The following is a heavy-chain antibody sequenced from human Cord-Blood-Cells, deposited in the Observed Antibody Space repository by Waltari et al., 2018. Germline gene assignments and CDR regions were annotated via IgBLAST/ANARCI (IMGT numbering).Heavy chain of an antibody. Sequence: QLQLQESGPGLVKPSETLSLTCTVSGGSISSSSYYWGWIRQPPGKVLEWIGSIYYRGSTYYNPSLKSRVTIAVDTAKNQFSLKLGAVAAADTAVYYCARMGDYAFDIWGQGTMVTVSS. CDR1: GGSISSSSYY. V-gene: IGHV4-39*01. J-gene: IGHJ3*02. CDR3: ARMGDYAFDI. D-gene: IGHD3-16*01. CDR2: IYYRGST.